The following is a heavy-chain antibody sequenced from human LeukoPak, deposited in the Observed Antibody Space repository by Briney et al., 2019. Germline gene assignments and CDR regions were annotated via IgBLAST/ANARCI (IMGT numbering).Heavy chain of an antibody. D-gene: IGHD6-13*01. Sequence: SQTLSLTCAISGDSVSSNGAVWSWIRQSPSRGLEWLGRTYYRSRWYNDYAVSVKSRISVNPDTSKNQFSLQLNSVTPEDTAVYYCTRGGAAAGFDFWGQGTLVTVSS. J-gene: IGHJ4*02. CDR2: TYYRSRWYN. CDR3: TRGGAAAGFDF. V-gene: IGHV6-1*01. CDR1: GDSVSSNGAV.